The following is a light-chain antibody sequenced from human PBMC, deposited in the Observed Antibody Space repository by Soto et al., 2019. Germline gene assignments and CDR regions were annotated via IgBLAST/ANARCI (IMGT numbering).Light chain of an antibody. Sequence: IVLMQYTGTLSLSPGERETMFFRASQSVSNNYLAWYQQKPGQAPRLLIYGASNRATGIPDRFSGSGSGTDFTLTISRLEPEDFAVYYCQQYGSSGTFGQGIKVDIK. J-gene: IGKJ1*01. CDR3: QQYGSSGT. V-gene: IGKV3-20*01. CDR2: GAS. CDR1: QSVSNNY.